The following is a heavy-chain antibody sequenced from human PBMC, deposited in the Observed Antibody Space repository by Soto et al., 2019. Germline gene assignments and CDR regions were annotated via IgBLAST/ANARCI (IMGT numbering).Heavy chain of an antibody. CDR2: ISAYNGNT. CDR3: ARDRSLTLPNSWFDP. J-gene: IGHJ5*02. V-gene: IGHV1-18*01. D-gene: IGHD3-10*01. Sequence: ASVKVSCKASGYTFTSYGISWVRQAPGQGLEWMGWISAYNGNTNYAQKLQGRVTMTTDTSTSTAYMELRSLRSDDTAVYYCARDRSLTLPNSWFDPWGQGTLVTVSS. CDR1: GYTFTSYG.